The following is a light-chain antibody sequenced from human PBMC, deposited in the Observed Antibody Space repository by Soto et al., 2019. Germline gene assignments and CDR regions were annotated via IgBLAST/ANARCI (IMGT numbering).Light chain of an antibody. CDR1: SSNIGRNT. V-gene: IGLV1-44*01. CDR3: AAWDDSRKEVV. Sequence: QSVLTQPPSASGTPGQRVTISCSGSSSNIGRNTVNWYQQLPATAPKLLIHTNNQRPSGVPDRCSGSKSGTSASLAISGLQSEEEADDYCAAWDDSRKEVVFGGGTKVTVL. CDR2: TNN. J-gene: IGLJ2*01.